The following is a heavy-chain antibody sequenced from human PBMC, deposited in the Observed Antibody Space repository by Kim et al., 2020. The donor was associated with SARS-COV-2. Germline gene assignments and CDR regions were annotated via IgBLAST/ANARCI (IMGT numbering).Heavy chain of an antibody. Sequence: STYYADAVKGRFTISRDNSKNTLYLQMNSLRAEDTAVYYCAKVETVTLDYWGQGTLVTVSS. D-gene: IGHD4-17*01. V-gene: IGHV3-23*01. CDR2: ST. CDR3: AKVETVTLDY. J-gene: IGHJ4*02.